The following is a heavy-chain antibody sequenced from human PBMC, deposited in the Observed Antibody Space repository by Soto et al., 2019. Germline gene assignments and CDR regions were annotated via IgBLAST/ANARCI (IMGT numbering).Heavy chain of an antibody. CDR2: IYSDGTT. CDR3: AILRN. J-gene: IGHJ4*02. CDR1: GFTVSSNY. Sequence: EVQLVETGGGLIQPGGSLRLSCAASGFTVSSNYMNWVRQAPGKGLEWVSIIYSDGTTSYADSVKGRFTISRDNFKNTLHLQMNSRRAENTAVYYCAILRNWGQGTLVPVSS. V-gene: IGHV3-53*02.